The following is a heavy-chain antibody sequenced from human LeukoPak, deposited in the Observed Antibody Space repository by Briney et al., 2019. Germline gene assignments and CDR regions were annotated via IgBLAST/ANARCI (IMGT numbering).Heavy chain of an antibody. J-gene: IGHJ5*02. CDR3: AIAAAAHNNWFDP. Sequence: GASVTVSFKASGYTFTGYYMHWVRQAPGQGLEWMGWINPNSGGTNYAQKFQGRVTMTRDTSISTAYMELSRLRSDDTAVYYCAIAAAAHNNWFDPWGQGTLVTVSS. V-gene: IGHV1-2*02. D-gene: IGHD6-13*01. CDR2: INPNSGGT. CDR1: GYTFTGYY.